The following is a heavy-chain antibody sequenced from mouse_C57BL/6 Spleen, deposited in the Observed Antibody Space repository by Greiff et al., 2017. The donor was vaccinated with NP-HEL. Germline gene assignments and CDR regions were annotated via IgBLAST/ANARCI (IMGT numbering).Heavy chain of an antibody. Sequence: QVQLQQPGAELVKPGASVKMSCKASGYTFTSYWITWVKQRPGQGLEWIGDIYPGSGSTNYNEKFKSKATLTVDKSSSTAYMQLSSLTSEDSAVYYCARCSSVYAMDCWGQGTSVTVSS. V-gene: IGHV1-55*01. D-gene: IGHD3-2*02. CDR3: ARCSSVYAMDC. CDR2: IYPGSGST. J-gene: IGHJ4*01. CDR1: GYTFTSYW.